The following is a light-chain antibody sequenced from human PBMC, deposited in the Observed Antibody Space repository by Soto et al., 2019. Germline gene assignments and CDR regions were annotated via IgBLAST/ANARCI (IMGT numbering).Light chain of an antibody. CDR1: QSLLHRNGNTF. J-gene: IGKJ2*01. Sequence: IVMTQSPLYLPVSPGEPASISCRSTQSLLHRNGNTFFDWYLQKPGQSPQLLIYLGSNRSFVVADRFSGSESGTDFTLKISRLEAEDVGLYYCMQALQTPYTFGQGTKLEIK. V-gene: IGKV2-28*01. CDR2: LGS. CDR3: MQALQTPYT.